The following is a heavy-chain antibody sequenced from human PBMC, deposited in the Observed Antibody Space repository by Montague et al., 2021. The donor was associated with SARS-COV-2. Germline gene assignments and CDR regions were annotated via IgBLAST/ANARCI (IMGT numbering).Heavy chain of an antibody. D-gene: IGHD6-19*01. J-gene: IGHJ4*02. CDR2: IYYSGST. V-gene: IGHV4-39*01. CDR1: GGSISSSSSYS. CDR3: ARLGIAVAGTGFDY. Sequence: SETLSLTCTVSGGSISSSSSYSWGWIRQPPGKGLEWIETIYYSGSTYYNPSLKSRVTVSVDTSKNQFSLKLRSVTAADTAVYHCARLGIAVAGTGFDYWGQGTLVTVSS.